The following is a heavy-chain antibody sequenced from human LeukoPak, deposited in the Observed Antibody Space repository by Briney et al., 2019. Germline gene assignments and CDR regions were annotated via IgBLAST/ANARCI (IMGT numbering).Heavy chain of an antibody. J-gene: IGHJ4*02. CDR2: ISAYNGNT. Sequence: ASVKVSSKASGYTFTSYGISWVRQAPGQGLEWMGWISAYNGNTNYAQKLQGRVTMTTDTSTSTAYMELRSLRSDDTAVYYCARGHPWATIAVAAPFDYWGQGTLVTVSS. CDR3: ARGHPWATIAVAAPFDY. D-gene: IGHD6-19*01. CDR1: GYTFTSYG. V-gene: IGHV1-18*01.